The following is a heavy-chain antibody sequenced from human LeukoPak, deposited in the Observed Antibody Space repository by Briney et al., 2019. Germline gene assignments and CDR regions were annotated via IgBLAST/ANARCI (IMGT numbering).Heavy chain of an antibody. CDR3: ARVRGDSIAACQTRGFRWFDP. Sequence: ASVKVSCKASGYTFTSYGISWVRQAPGQGLEWMGWISAYNGNTNYAQKLQGRVTMTTDTSTSTAYMELRSLRSDDTAVYYCARVRGDSIAACQTRGFRWFDPWGQGTLVTVSS. CDR1: GYTFTSYG. CDR2: ISAYNGNT. D-gene: IGHD6-6*01. V-gene: IGHV1-18*01. J-gene: IGHJ5*02.